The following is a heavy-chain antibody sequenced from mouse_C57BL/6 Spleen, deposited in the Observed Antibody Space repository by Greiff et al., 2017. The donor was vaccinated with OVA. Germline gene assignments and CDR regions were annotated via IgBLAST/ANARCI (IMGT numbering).Heavy chain of an antibody. CDR1: GFTFSSYA. CDR2: ISDGGSYT. V-gene: IGHV5-4*03. J-gene: IGHJ2*01. Sequence: EVKLVESGGGLVKPGGSLKLSCAASGFTFSSYAMSWVRQTPEKRLEWVATISDGGSYTYYPDNVKGRFTISRDNAKNNLYLQMSHLKSEDTAMYYCARPYFDYWGQGTTLTVSS. CDR3: ARPYFDY.